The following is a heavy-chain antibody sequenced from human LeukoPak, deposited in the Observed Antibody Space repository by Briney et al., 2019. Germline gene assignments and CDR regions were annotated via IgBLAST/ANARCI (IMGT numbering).Heavy chain of an antibody. J-gene: IGHJ3*02. Sequence: TGRSLRLSCAASGSTFSTYGMHWVRQAPGKGLEWVAVVWPDGSHKYYADSVKGRFTISRDNSKNTLYLQMNSLRAEDTAVYYCASGGIGTKYYSDSRDAFDIWGQGTMVTVSS. V-gene: IGHV3-33*01. CDR1: GSTFSTYG. D-gene: IGHD3-22*01. CDR2: VWPDGSHK. CDR3: ASGGIGTKYYSDSRDAFDI.